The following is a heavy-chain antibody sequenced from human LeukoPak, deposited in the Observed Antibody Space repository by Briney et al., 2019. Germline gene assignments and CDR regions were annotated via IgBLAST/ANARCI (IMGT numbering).Heavy chain of an antibody. V-gene: IGHV3-7*01. D-gene: IGHD3-9*01. J-gene: IGHJ4*02. CDR3: TRALDWLLFFDY. Sequence: GGSLRLSCAASGFTFSTYWMSWVRQAPGKGLEWVANIKQDGSEKYYVDSVKGRFTISRDNAKNSLYLQMSSLRAEDTAVYYCTRALDWLLFFDYWGQGTLVTVSS. CDR2: IKQDGSEK. CDR1: GFTFSTYW.